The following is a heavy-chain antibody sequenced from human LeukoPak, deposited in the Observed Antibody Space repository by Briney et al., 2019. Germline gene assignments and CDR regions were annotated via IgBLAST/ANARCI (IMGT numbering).Heavy chain of an antibody. Sequence: ASVKVSCKASGYTFTGYYMHWVRQAPGQGLEWMGWINPNSGGTNYAQKFQGRVTMTRDTSISTAYMELSRLRSDDTAVYYCARVVGATGVYDAFDIWGQGTTVTVSS. CDR1: GYTFTGYY. CDR2: INPNSGGT. V-gene: IGHV1-2*02. CDR3: ARVVGATGVYDAFDI. D-gene: IGHD1-26*01. J-gene: IGHJ3*02.